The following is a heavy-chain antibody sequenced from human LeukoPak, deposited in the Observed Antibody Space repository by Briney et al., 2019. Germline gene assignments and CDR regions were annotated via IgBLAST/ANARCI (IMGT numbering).Heavy chain of an antibody. D-gene: IGHD3-22*01. CDR3: ARYYYGSSGYYYFDY. V-gene: IGHV4-31*03. CDR1: GGSGTSGNYY. J-gene: IGHJ4*02. Sequence: SETLSLTCTVSGGSGTSGNYYCTWIRQHPGKGLEWNGHIYYNGNTFYNSSLKRRLSISVDTSKNQFSLKLHSVTAADTAVYFCARYYYGSSGYYYFDYWGQGTLVTVSS. CDR2: IYYNGNT.